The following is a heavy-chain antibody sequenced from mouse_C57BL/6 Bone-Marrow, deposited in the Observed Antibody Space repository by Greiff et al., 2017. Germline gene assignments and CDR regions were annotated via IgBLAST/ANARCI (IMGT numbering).Heavy chain of an antibody. V-gene: IGHV5-16*01. Sequence: EVLLVESEGGLVQPGGSMKLSCTASGYTFSDYNMAWVSQVPEKGLEWVANINYDGGSTDYMDYLKSRFIISRDNAKNILYLQMSSLKAEYTATYYGARDLRHAIDYWGQGTSVTVSS. J-gene: IGHJ4*01. CDR3: ARDLRHAIDY. CDR1: GYTFSDYN. CDR2: INYDGGST.